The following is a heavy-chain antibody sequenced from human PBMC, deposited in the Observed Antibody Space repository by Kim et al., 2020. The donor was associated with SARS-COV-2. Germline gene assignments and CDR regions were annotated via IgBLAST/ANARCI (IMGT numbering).Heavy chain of an antibody. J-gene: IGHJ6*02. CDR3: ARGLMDV. Sequence: DGGRTFYINSVRARFIISRDNSKNTVFLQMGSLRAEDMGVYYCARGLMDVWGQGTTVTVSS. CDR2: DGGRT. V-gene: IGHV3-64*01.